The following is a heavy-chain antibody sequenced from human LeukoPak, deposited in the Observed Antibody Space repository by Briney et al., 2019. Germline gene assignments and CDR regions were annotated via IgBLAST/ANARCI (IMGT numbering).Heavy chain of an antibody. CDR2: VYHTGST. J-gene: IGHJ5*02. CDR3: ARGFASGWCSRYDP. D-gene: IGHD6-19*01. V-gene: IGHV4-61*01. CDR1: GDRVSRGSYY. Sequence: PSETLSLTCTVSGDRVSRGSYYWSWIRQPPGKELEWIGYVYHTGSTNYNPSLKSRVTISVDTSKNEFSLKMTSVTAADTAVYYCARGFASGWCSRYDPWGQGTLVTVSS.